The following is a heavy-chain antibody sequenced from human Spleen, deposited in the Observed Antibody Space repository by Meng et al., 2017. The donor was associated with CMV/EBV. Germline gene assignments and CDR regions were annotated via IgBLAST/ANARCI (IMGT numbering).Heavy chain of an antibody. V-gene: IGHV3-72*01. CDR2: SRNKANRYTT. D-gene: IGHD1-1*01. J-gene: IGHJ4*02. CDR3: VRGYNSFDS. Sequence: GGSLRLSCAASGFIFSDHYLDWVRQTPGKGLEWVGRSRNKANRYTTEYAASVKGSFTVSRDESKNSLYLQMNSLKTEDTAVYYCVRGYNSFDSWGQGTLVTVSS. CDR1: GFIFSDHY.